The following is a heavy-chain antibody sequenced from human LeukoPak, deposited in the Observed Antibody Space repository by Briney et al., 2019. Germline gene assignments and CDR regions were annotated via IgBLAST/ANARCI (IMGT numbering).Heavy chain of an antibody. CDR2: IYSGGST. CDR1: GFIVSGNF. D-gene: IGHD2-2*01. Sequence: GGSLRLSCAASGFIVSGNFMSWVRQAPGKGLEWVSVIYSGGSTYYADSVKGRFTISRDNSKNTLYLQMNSLRAEDTAVYYCATVVDCTSTSCYGDYETEYFHHWGQGTLVTVSS. J-gene: IGHJ1*01. V-gene: IGHV3-53*01. CDR3: ATVVDCTSTSCYGDYETEYFHH.